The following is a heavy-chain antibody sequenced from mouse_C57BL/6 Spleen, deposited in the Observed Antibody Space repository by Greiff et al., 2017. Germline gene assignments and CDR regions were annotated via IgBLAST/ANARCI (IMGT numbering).Heavy chain of an antibody. CDR1: GYTFTSYG. J-gene: IGHJ2*01. Sequence: VKLMESGAELARPGASVKLSCKASGYTFTSYGISWVKQRTGQGLEWIGEILPRSGNTYYNEKFKGKATLTADKSSSTAYMELRSLTSEDSAVXVCAGTDGSGYGNYFDYWGQGTTLTVSS. CDR3: AGTDGSGYGNYFDY. CDR2: ILPRSGNT. D-gene: IGHD1-1*01. V-gene: IGHV1-81*01.